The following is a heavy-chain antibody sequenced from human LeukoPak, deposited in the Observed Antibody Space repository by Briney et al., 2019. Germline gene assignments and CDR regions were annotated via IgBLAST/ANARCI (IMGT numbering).Heavy chain of an antibody. J-gene: IGHJ4*02. CDR3: ARVWDYGDAFDY. CDR1: GFTFSSYA. Sequence: PGGSLRLSCAASGFTFSSYAMSWVRQAPGKGLEWISSISGSGGRTYYADSVKGRFTISRDNSKNTLYLQMNSLRAEDTAVYYCARVWDYGDAFDYWGQGTLVTVSS. CDR2: ISGSGGRT. D-gene: IGHD4-17*01. V-gene: IGHV3-23*01.